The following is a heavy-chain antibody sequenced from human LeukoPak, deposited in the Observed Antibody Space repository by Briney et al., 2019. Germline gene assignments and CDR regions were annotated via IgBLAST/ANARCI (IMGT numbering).Heavy chain of an antibody. V-gene: IGHV3-30*02. D-gene: IGHD5-24*01. CDR3: AKSGYNRFDY. Sequence: GGSLRLSCAASGFSFSTYGIHWVRQAPGKGLEWVAFIRYDGNNKYYADSVKGRFTISRDNSKSTLYLQMNSLRAEDTAVYYCAKSGYNRFDYWGQGTLVTVSS. J-gene: IGHJ4*02. CDR1: GFSFSTYG. CDR2: IRYDGNNK.